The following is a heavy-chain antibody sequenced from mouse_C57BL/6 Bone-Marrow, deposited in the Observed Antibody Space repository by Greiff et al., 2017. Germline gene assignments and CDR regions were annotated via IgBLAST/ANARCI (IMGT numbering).Heavy chain of an antibody. Sequence: VKLQESGAELVRPGASVTLSCKASGYTFTDYEMHWVKQTPVHGLEWIGAIDPETGGTAYNQKFKGKAILTADKSSSTAYMELRSLTSEDSAVYYCTRSPIFSYWGQGTTLTVSS. CDR2: IDPETGGT. CDR3: TRSPIFSY. V-gene: IGHV1-15*01. CDR1: GYTFTDYE. J-gene: IGHJ2*01.